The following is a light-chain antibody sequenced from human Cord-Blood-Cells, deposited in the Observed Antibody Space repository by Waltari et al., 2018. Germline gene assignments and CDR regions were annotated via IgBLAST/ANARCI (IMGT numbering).Light chain of an antibody. CDR3: QQYYSYPLT. CDR2: AAS. V-gene: IGKV1-8*01. J-gene: IGKJ4*01. CDR1: QGISSY. Sequence: AIRMTQSPSSFSASTGDRVTITCRASQGISSYLAWYQQKPGKAPKLLISAASTLQSGVPARFSGSGSGTDITLTISCLQAEDFAPYCCQQYYSYPLTFGGGTKVEIK.